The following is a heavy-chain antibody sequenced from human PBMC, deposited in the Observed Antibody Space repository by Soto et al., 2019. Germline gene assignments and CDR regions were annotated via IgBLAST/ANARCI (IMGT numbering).Heavy chain of an antibody. CDR2: IYYSGST. J-gene: IGHJ4*02. Sequence: SETLSLTCAVYGGSFSGYYWIWIRQHPGKGLEWIGYIYYSGSTYYNPSLKSRVTISVDTSKNQFSLKLSSVTAADTAIYYCARDPLSGNYNEYWGQGTLVTVSS. D-gene: IGHD1-26*01. V-gene: IGHV4-31*11. CDR3: ARDPLSGNYNEY. CDR1: GGSFSGYY.